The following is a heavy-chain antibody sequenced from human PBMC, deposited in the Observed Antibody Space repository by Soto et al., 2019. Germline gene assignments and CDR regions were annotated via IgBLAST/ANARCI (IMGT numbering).Heavy chain of an antibody. CDR3: ATFQLVPSFYYYYGMDV. CDR2: IKQDGSEK. CDR1: GFTFSSYW. Sequence: GGSLRLSCAASGFTFSSYWMSWVRQAPGKGLEWVANIKQDGSEKYYVDSVKGRFTISRDNAKNSLYLQMNSLRAEDTAVYYCATFQLVPSFYYYYGMDVWGQGTTVTVSS. V-gene: IGHV3-7*05. D-gene: IGHD6-13*01. J-gene: IGHJ6*02.